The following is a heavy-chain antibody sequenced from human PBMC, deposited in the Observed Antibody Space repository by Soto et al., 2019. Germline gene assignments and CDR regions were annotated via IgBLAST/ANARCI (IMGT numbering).Heavy chain of an antibody. Sequence: PGGSLILSCAASGFTFSSYWMHWVRQAPGKGLVWVSRINSDGSSTSYADSVKGRFTISRDNAKNTLYLQMNSLRAEDTAVYYCVRTSLVVAAATREDYWGQGTLVTVSS. CDR3: VRTSLVVAAATREDY. J-gene: IGHJ4*02. V-gene: IGHV3-74*01. CDR1: GFTFSSYW. CDR2: INSDGSST. D-gene: IGHD2-15*01.